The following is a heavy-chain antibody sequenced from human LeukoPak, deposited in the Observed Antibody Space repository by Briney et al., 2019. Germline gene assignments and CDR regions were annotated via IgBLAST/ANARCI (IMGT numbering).Heavy chain of an antibody. V-gene: IGHV3-30*18. CDR1: GFTFSSYV. CDR3: AKDNWFDP. CDR2: ISYDGSNK. J-gene: IGHJ5*02. Sequence: GGSLRLSCAASGFTFSSYVMHWVRQAPGKGLEWEAVISYDGSNKYYADSVKGRFTISRDNSKNTLYLQMNSLRAEDTAVYYCAKDNWFDPWGQGTLVTVSS.